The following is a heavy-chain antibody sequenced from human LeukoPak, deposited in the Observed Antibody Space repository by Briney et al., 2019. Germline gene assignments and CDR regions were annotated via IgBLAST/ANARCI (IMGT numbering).Heavy chain of an antibody. D-gene: IGHD3-10*01. V-gene: IGHV5-51*01. CDR3: ARHYGHKIDY. CDR1: GYSFTRYW. J-gene: IGHJ4*02. Sequence: GESLKISCKGSGYSFTRYWIGWVRQMSGKDLEWMGIIYPADSDTRYSPSLQGQVTMSADKSISTAYLQWSSLKASDTAMYYCARHYGHKIDYWGQGTLVIVSS. CDR2: IYPADSDT.